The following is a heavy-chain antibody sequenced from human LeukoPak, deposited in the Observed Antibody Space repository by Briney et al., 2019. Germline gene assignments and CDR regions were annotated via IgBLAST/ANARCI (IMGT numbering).Heavy chain of an antibody. CDR3: ARDRQWLEL. Sequence: SETLSLTCTVSGGSISSYYWSWLRQPPGKGLEWIGYIYYSGSTNYNPSLKSRVTISVDTSKNQFSLKLSSVTAADTAVYYCARDRQWLELWGQGTLVTVSS. CDR2: IYYSGST. D-gene: IGHD6-19*01. J-gene: IGHJ4*02. V-gene: IGHV4-59*01. CDR1: GGSISSYY.